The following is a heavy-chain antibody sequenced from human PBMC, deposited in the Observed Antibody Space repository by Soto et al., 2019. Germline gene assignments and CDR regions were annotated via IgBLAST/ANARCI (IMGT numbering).Heavy chain of an antibody. Sequence: QVQLVESGGGVVQPGRSLRLSCAASGFTFSSYGMHWVRQAPGKGLEWVAVISYDGSNKYYADSVKGRFTISRDNSKNTLYLQMNSLRAEDTAVYYCAKDQPASHYYGMDVWGQGTTVTVSS. CDR2: ISYDGSNK. CDR1: GFTFSSYG. V-gene: IGHV3-30*18. J-gene: IGHJ6*02. CDR3: AKDQPASHYYGMDV. D-gene: IGHD2-2*01.